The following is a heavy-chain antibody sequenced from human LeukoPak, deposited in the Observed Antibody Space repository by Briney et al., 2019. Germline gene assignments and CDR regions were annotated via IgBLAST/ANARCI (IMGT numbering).Heavy chain of an antibody. Sequence: GGSLRLSCAAAGFSFTNYGMSWVRQAPGKGLEWVSFISASGSSTHYADSVKGGFTISRDNSKNTVHLQINSLRAEDTATYYCAKGAQYDFWSGYTIEYFDVWGQGTLVSVSS. J-gene: IGHJ4*02. D-gene: IGHD3-3*01. CDR2: ISASGSST. CDR3: AKGAQYDFWSGYTIEYFDV. V-gene: IGHV3-23*01. CDR1: GFSFTNYG.